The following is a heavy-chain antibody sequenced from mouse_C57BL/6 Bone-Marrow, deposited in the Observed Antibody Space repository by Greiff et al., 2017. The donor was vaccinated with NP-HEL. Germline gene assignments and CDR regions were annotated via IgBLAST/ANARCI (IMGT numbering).Heavy chain of an antibody. Sequence: VQLQQSGPELVKPGASVKISCKASGYTFTDYYMNWVKQSHGQSLEWIGDINPNNGGTSYNQKFKGKATLTVDKSSSTAYMELRSLTSEDSAVYYCARTPDGYQGDYFDYWGQGTTLTVSS. D-gene: IGHD2-3*01. CDR1: GYTFTDYY. V-gene: IGHV1-26*01. J-gene: IGHJ2*01. CDR2: INPNNGGT. CDR3: ARTPDGYQGDYFDY.